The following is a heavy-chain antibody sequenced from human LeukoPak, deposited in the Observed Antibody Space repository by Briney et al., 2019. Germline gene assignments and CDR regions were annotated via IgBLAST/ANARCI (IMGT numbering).Heavy chain of an antibody. V-gene: IGHV3-7*03. CDR1: RFTSSSYW. J-gene: IGHJ4*02. Sequence: GGSLRLSCAVSRFTSSSYWMSWVRQAPGKGLEWVANIKQDGSEKYYVDSVKGRFTISRDNAKNSLYLQMNSLRAEDTAVYYCARAPYCIGGSCRFDYWGQGTLVTVSS. CDR2: IKQDGSEK. CDR3: ARAPYCIGGSCRFDY. D-gene: IGHD2-15*01.